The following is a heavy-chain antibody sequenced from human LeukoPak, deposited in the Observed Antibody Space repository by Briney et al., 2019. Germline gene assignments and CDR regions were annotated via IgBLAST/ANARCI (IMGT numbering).Heavy chain of an antibody. CDR2: IYYSGST. J-gene: IGHJ4*02. V-gene: IGHV4-59*08. Sequence: SETLSLTCTVSGYSISSSYYWSWIRQPPGKGLEWIGYIYYSGSTNYNPSLKSRVTISVDTSKNQFSLKLSSVTAADTAVYYCARHKIAAAGIDYWGQGTLVTVSS. CDR1: GYSISSSYY. D-gene: IGHD6-13*01. CDR3: ARHKIAAAGIDY.